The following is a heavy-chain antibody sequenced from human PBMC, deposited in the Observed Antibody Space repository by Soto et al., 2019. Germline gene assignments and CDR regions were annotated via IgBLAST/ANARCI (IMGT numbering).Heavy chain of an antibody. J-gene: IGHJ5*02. D-gene: IGHD3-3*01. CDR1: GFTFSSYW. V-gene: IGHV3-74*01. Sequence: EVQLVESGGGLVQPGGSLRLSCAASGFTFSSYWMHWVRQAPGKGLVWVSRINSDGSSTSYADYVKGRFTISRDNAKNTLYLRMNSLRAEDTAVYYCARGINDFWSGYYTPDWFDPWGQGTLVPVSS. CDR3: ARGINDFWSGYYTPDWFDP. CDR2: INSDGSST.